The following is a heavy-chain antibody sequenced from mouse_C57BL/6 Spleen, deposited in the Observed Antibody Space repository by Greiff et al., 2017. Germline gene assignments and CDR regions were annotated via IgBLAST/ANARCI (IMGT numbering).Heavy chain of an antibody. Sequence: QVQLKQSGAELVKPGASVKISCKASGYAFSSYWMNWVKQRPGKGLEWIGQIYPGDGDTNYNGKFKGKATLTADKSSSTAYMQLSSLTSEDSAVYFCALDSPGTGAMDYWGQGTSVTVSS. J-gene: IGHJ4*01. CDR3: ALDSPGTGAMDY. CDR2: IYPGDGDT. D-gene: IGHD3-2*02. V-gene: IGHV1-80*01. CDR1: GYAFSSYW.